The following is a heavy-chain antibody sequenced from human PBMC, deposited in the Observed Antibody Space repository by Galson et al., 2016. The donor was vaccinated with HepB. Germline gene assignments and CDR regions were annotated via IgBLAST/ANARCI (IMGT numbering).Heavy chain of an antibody. D-gene: IGHD5-24*01. CDR3: VREERGFDP. CDR1: GGSLSSGDYY. Sequence: PLSLTCTVSGGSLSSGDYYWSWIRQPPGKGLEWIGYIYYSGTTYYNPSLKSRVNMSVDTSKNEFSLKLSSVTAADTAVYYCVREERGFDPWGQGTQVTVSS. CDR2: IYYSGTT. V-gene: IGHV4-30-4*01. J-gene: IGHJ5*02.